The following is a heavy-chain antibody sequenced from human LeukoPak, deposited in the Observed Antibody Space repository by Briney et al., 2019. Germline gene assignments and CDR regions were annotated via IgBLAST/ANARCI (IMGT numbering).Heavy chain of an antibody. CDR2: INTNTGNP. CDR3: ARDPYTSSSWYRGRANNWFDP. V-gene: IGHV7-4-1*02. CDR1: GYTFTTYP. Sequence: ASVKVSCKASGYTFTTYPMNWVRQAPGQGLEWMGWINTNTGNPTYAQGFTGRFVFSLDTSVSTAYLQISSLKADDTAVYYCARDPYTSSSWYRGRANNWFDPWGQGTLVTVSS. J-gene: IGHJ5*02. D-gene: IGHD6-13*01.